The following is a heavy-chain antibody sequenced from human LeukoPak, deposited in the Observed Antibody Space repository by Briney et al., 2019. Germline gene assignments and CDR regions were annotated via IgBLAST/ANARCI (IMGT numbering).Heavy chain of an antibody. J-gene: IGHJ3*02. V-gene: IGHV3-21*01. CDR3: ARDSPLSFYI. D-gene: IGHD4/OR15-4a*01. CDR1: GFTFSTYS. Sequence: PGGSLRLSCAASGFTFSTYSMNWVRQAPGKGLEWVSSISSSSSFIYYADSVKGRFTISRDNAKNSVYLQMNSLRAEDTAVYYCARDSPLSFYIRGQGKMFTVSS. CDR2: ISSSSSFI.